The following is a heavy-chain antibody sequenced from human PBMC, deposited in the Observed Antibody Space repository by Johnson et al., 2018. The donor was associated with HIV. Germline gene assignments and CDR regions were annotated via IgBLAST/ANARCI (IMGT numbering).Heavy chain of an antibody. D-gene: IGHD6-13*01. CDR3: ARDRGIAAAGTDAFDI. CDR1: GFTVSSNY. J-gene: IGHJ3*02. V-gene: IGHV3-53*01. Sequence: VQLVESGGGLIQPGGSLRLSCAASGFTVSSNYMSWVRQAPGKGLEWVSVIYSGGSTYYADSVKGRFTISRDNSKNTLYLQMNSLRAEDTAVYYCARDRGIAAAGTDAFDIWGQGTMVTVSS. CDR2: IYSGGST.